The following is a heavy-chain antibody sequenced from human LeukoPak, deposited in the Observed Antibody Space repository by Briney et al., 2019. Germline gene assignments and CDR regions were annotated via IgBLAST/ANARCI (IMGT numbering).Heavy chain of an antibody. CDR3: ARDTTDPGFDY. CDR1: GFTFSSYS. V-gene: IGHV3-48*01. Sequence: GGSLRLSCAASGFTFSSYSMNWVRQAPGKGLEWVSYISSSSSTIYYADSVKGRFTISRDNAKNSLYLQMNSLRAEDTAVYYCARDTTDPGFDYWGQGTLVTVSS. D-gene: IGHD1-14*01. J-gene: IGHJ4*02. CDR2: ISSSSSTI.